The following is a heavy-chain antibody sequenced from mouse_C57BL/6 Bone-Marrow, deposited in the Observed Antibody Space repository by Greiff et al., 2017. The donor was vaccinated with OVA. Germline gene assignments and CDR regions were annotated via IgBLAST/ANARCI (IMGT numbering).Heavy chain of an antibody. CDR2: IYPRDGST. D-gene: IGHD1-1*01. V-gene: IGHV1-85*01. CDR1: GYTFTSYD. Sequence: VQLQESGPELVKPGASVKLSCKASGYTFTSYDINWVKQRPGQGLEWIGWIYPRDGSTKYNEKFKGKATLTVDTYTSTAYMELHSLTSEDSEVYFCAVIATVVGPDFDYWGQGTTLTVSS. J-gene: IGHJ2*01. CDR3: AVIATVVGPDFDY.